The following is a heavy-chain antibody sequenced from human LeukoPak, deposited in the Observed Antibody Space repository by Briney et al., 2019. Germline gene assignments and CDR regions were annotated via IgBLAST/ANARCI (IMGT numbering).Heavy chain of an antibody. CDR3: ARHSRVSYYFDY. CDR1: GYSISSGYY. J-gene: IGHJ4*02. Sequence: PSETLSLTCAVSGYSISSGYYWGWIRQPPRKGLEWIGSIYHSGSTYYNPSLKSRVTVSVDTSKNQFSLKLSSVTAADTAVYYCARHSRVSYYFDYWGQGTLVTVSS. V-gene: IGHV4-38-2*01. CDR2: IYHSGST.